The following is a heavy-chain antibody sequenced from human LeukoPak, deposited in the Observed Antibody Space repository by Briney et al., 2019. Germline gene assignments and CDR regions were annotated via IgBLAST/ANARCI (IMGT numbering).Heavy chain of an antibody. CDR1: GFTFSSYG. J-gene: IGHJ6*03. D-gene: IGHD2-21*02. Sequence: GGSLRLSCAASGFTFSSYGMSWVRQAPGKGLEWVSAISGSGGSTYYADSVKGRFTISRDNSKNTLYLQMNSLRAEDTAVYYCAKLTVTATLYYYYMDVWGKGTTVTISS. CDR3: AKLTVTATLYYYYMDV. V-gene: IGHV3-23*01. CDR2: ISGSGGST.